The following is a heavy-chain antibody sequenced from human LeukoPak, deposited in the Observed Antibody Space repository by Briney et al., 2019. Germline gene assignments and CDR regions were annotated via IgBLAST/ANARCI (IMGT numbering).Heavy chain of an antibody. CDR3: ARYGSGGLGQDYFDY. J-gene: IGHJ4*02. Sequence: SETLSLTCTVSGGSISSYYWSWIRQPPGKGLEWIGYIYYSGSTNYNPSLKSRVTISVDTSKNQFSLKLSSVTAADTAVYYCARYGSGGLGQDYFDYWGQGTLVTVSS. V-gene: IGHV4-59*08. D-gene: IGHD3/OR15-3a*01. CDR1: GGSISSYY. CDR2: IYYSGST.